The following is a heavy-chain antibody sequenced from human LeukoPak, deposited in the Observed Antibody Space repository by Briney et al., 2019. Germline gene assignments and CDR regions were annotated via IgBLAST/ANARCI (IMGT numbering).Heavy chain of an antibody. V-gene: IGHV3-23*01. CDR3: AKEDDSSGYYPSDWFDP. J-gene: IGHJ5*02. D-gene: IGHD3-22*01. Sequence: GGSLRLSCVASGFPFSSYWMTWVRQAPGKGLEWVSAISGSGGSTYYADSVKGRFTISRDNSKNTLYLQMNSLRAEDTAVYYCAKEDDSSGYYPSDWFDPWGQGTLVTVSS. CDR2: ISGSGGST. CDR1: GFPFSSYW.